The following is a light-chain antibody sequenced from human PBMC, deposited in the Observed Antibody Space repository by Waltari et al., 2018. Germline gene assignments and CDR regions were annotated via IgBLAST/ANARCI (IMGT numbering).Light chain of an antibody. CDR2: DAS. CDR1: QDISNY. V-gene: IGKV1-33*01. J-gene: IGKJ4*01. Sequence: DIQMTQSPSSLSASVGDRVTITCQASQDISNYLNWYQPKPGKAPKLLIYDASNLETGVPSRFSGSGSGTDFTFTISSLQPEDIATYYCQQYDNLLSTFGGGTKVEIK. CDR3: QQYDNLLST.